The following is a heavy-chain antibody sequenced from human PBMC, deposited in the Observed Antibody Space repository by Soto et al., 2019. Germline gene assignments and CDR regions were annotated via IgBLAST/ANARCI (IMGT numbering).Heavy chain of an antibody. CDR2: MNPNSGNT. CDR1: GYTFTSYD. Sequence: ASVKVSCKASGYTFTSYDINWVRQATGQGLEWMGWMNPNSGNTGYAQKFQGRVTMTRNTAINTAYMEVTSLRSEGTAVYYCARIRDSSGSDAFGIWGPGTMVTVSS. V-gene: IGHV1-8*01. CDR3: ARIRDSSGSDAFGI. D-gene: IGHD3-22*01. J-gene: IGHJ3*02.